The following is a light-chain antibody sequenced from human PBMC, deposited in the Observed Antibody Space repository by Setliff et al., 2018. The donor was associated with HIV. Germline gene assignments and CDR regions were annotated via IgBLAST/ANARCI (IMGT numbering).Light chain of an antibody. V-gene: IGLV3-25*03. Sequence: SYELTQPPSVSVSPGQTARITCSGDALPKQYAYWYQQKPGQAPLLVIYQDSERPSGIPERFSGSSSGTTVTLTISGVQAEDEADYYCQSADSSGTYVFGTGTKVIVL. CDR3: QSADSSGTYV. J-gene: IGLJ1*01. CDR1: ALPKQY. CDR2: QDS.